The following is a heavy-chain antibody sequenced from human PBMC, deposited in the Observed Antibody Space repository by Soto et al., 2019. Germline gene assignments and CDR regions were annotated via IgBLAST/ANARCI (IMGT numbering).Heavy chain of an antibody. V-gene: IGHV1-8*01. CDR3: ARVGYYDSRGYYWIDP. CDR2: MNPNSGNT. D-gene: IGHD3-22*01. J-gene: IGHJ5*02. CDR1: GYTFTSYD. Sequence: ASVKVSCKASGYTFTSYDINWVRQATGQGLEWMGWMNPNSGNTGYAQKFQGRVTMTRNTSISTAYMELSSLRSEDTAVYYCARVGYYDSRGYYWIDPWGQGTLVTVSS.